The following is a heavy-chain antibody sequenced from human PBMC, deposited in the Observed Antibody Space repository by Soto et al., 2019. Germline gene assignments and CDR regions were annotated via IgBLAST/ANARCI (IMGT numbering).Heavy chain of an antibody. CDR3: VSHRTFWPFDY. CDR2: ISYSDGS. V-gene: IGHV4-39*01. D-gene: IGHD2-8*01. J-gene: IGHJ4*02. CDR1: GGSISSRGSMSGRSFY. Sequence: SETLSLTCTVSGGSISSRGSMSGRSFYWGWMRQPPGKGLEWIASISYSDGSFYNSSLKSRLTISVDTSKNQFSLSLRSVTAADTAVYYCVSHRTFWPFDYWGQGTVVTVSS.